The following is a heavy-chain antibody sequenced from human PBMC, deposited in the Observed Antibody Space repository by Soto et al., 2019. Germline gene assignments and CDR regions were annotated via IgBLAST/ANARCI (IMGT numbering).Heavy chain of an antibody. CDR1: GGTFSIYP. CDR2: IIPLFGTA. V-gene: IGHV1-69*01. CDR3: ARDILTGYYKGNDAFDI. Sequence: CSVKVSCKTSGGTFSIYPIYWGRQAPGQGFEWMGAIIPLFGTADYAQNFQGRVTITADESTSTAYMEQSSLRSEDTAVYYCARDILTGYYKGNDAFDIWGQGTMVTVSS. D-gene: IGHD3-9*01. J-gene: IGHJ3*02.